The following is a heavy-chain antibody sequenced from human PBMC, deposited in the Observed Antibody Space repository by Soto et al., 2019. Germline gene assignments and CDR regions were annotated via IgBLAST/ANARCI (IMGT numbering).Heavy chain of an antibody. J-gene: IGHJ4*02. CDR1: GYTLTELS. CDR3: ATVPLLRYFDWLLPHFDY. V-gene: IGHV1-24*01. CDR2: FDPEDGET. D-gene: IGHD3-9*01. Sequence: ASVKVSCKVSGYTLTELSMHWVRQAPGKGLERMGGFDPEDGETIYAQKFQGRVTMTEDTSTDTAYMELSSLRSEDTAVYYCATVPLLRYFDWLLPHFDYWGQGTLVTVSS.